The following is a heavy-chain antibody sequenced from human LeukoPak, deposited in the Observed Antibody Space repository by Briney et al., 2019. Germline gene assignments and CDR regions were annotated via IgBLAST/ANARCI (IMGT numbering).Heavy chain of an antibody. D-gene: IGHD3-10*01. J-gene: IGHJ3*02. CDR1: GFTFDDFG. V-gene: IGHV3-20*04. CDR3: ARGWVGELADI. CDR2: INWNGGDS. Sequence: PGGSLRLSCAASGFTFDDFGMSWVRQAPGKGLEWVSGINWNGGDSGHADSVKGRFTTARDNAKNSLYLQMNNLRAEDTAFYFCARGWVGELADIWGQGTLVTVSS.